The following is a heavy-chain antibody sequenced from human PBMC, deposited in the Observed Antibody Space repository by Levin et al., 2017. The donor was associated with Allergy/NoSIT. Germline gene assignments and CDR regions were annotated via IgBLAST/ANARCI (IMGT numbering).Heavy chain of an antibody. V-gene: IGHV3-30-3*01. Sequence: LSLTCAASGFTFSSYAMHWVRQAPGKGLEWVAVISYDGSNKYYADSVKGRFTISRDNSKNTLYLQMNSLRAEDTAVYYCARGVVVTATNWFDPWGQGTLVTVSS. CDR1: GFTFSSYA. CDR2: ISYDGSNK. D-gene: IGHD2-21*02. J-gene: IGHJ5*02. CDR3: ARGVVVTATNWFDP.